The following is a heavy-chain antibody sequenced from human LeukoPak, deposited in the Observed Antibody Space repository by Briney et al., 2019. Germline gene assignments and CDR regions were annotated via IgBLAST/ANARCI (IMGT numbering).Heavy chain of an antibody. CDR1: GGSISSYY. CDR3: ARGPTVDTGMVATAPRWYFDY. J-gene: IGHJ4*02. V-gene: IGHV4-34*01. Sequence: NPSETLSLTCTVSGGSISSYYWSWIRQPPGKGLEWIGEINHSGSTNYNPSLKSRVTISVDTSKNQFSLKLSSVTAADTAVYYCARGPTVDTGMVATAPRWYFDYWGQGTLVTVSS. D-gene: IGHD5-12*01. CDR2: INHSGST.